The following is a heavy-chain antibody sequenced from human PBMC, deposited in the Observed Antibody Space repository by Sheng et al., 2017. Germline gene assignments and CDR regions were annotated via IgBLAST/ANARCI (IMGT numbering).Heavy chain of an antibody. D-gene: IGHD2-2*01. CDR3: ARVHREYQLLYLDY. Sequence: EVQLVESGGGLVQPGGSLRLSCAASGFTFSSYWMSWVRQAPGKGLEWVANIKQDGSEKYYVDSVKGRFTISRDNAKNSLYLQMNSLRAEDTAVYYCARVHREYQLLYLDYWGQGTLVTVSS. V-gene: IGHV3-7*01. CDR1: GFTFSSYW. CDR2: IKQDGSEK. J-gene: IGHJ4*02.